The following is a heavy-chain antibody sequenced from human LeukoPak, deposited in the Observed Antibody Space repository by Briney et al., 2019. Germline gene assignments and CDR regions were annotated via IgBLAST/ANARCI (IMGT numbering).Heavy chain of an antibody. CDR3: ARDMVGLINWFDP. J-gene: IGHJ5*02. CDR1: GGSISSGDYY. CDR2: IYSSGST. V-gene: IGHV4-30-4*01. Sequence: SETLSLTCTVSGGSISSGDYYWSWIRQPPGKGLEWIGYIYSSGSTYYHPSLKSRVTISVDTSKNQFSLKLSSVTAADTAVYYCARDMVGLINWFDPWGQGTLVTVSS. D-gene: IGHD2-15*01.